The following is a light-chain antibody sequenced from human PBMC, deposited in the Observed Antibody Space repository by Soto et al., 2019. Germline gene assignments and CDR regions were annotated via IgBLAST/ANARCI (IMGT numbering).Light chain of an antibody. CDR1: QSVSSSY. CDR3: QQYANSQWT. V-gene: IGKV3-20*01. Sequence: EIVLTQSPGTLSLSPGERATLSCRASQSVSSSYLAWYQQKPGQAPRLLIYGASIRATGIPDRFTGSVSGADFTLTLNRLEPEDFAVYYCQQYANSQWTFGQGTNVEIK. J-gene: IGKJ1*01. CDR2: GAS.